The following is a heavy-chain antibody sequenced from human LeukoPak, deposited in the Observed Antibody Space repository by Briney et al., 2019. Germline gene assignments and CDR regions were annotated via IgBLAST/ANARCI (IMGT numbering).Heavy chain of an antibody. J-gene: IGHJ4*02. V-gene: IGHV3-33*01. CDR1: GFIFSNDA. Sequence: GGSLRLSCAASGFIFSNDAMHWVRQAPGKGLEWVAFIWFDGSNKYYADSVKGRFTISRDNSKNTLYLQMNSLRAEDTAVYYCAREGPRGNSQFDYWGQGTLVTVSS. CDR2: IWFDGSNK. CDR3: AREGPRGNSQFDY.